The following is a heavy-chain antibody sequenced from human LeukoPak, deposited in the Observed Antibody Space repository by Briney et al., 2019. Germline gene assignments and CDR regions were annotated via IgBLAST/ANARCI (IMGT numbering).Heavy chain of an antibody. CDR1: GGSISSSSYY. CDR3: ARDKGHYDVDY. D-gene: IGHD3-16*01. V-gene: IGHV4-39*07. Sequence: SETLSLTCTVSGGSISSSSYYWGWIRQPPGKGLEWIGSIYYSGSTYYNPSLKSRVTISVDTSKNQFSLKLSSVTAADTAVYYCARDKGHYDVDYWGQGTPVTVSS. CDR2: IYYSGST. J-gene: IGHJ4*02.